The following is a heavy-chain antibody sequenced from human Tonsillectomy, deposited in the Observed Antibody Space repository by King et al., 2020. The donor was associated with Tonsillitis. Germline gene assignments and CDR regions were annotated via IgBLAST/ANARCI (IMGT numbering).Heavy chain of an antibody. D-gene: IGHD1-1*01. V-gene: IGHV1-2*04. Sequence: QLVQSGAEVKKPGASVKVSCKASGYSFTGYYMHWVRQAPGQGLEWMGWINPNSGGTNYAQKFQGWVTMTRDTSINTAYMELSRLRSDDTAVYYCASSRTTGTTFDAFDIWGQGTMVTVSS. CDR2: INPNSGGT. CDR1: GYSFTGYY. J-gene: IGHJ3*02. CDR3: ASSRTTGTTFDAFDI.